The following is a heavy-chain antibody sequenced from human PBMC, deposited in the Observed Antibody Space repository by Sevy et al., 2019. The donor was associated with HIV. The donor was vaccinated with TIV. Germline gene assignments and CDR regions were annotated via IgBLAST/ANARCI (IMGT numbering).Heavy chain of an antibody. CDR3: AKRRVQSGMCGGGANYGMDV. D-gene: IGHD2-21*01. Sequence: GGSLRLSCAASGFPFSSYAMSWVRQAPGRGLEWVSTLIGGGRRTYYADSVTGRFSISRDNARNTLYLQMNSLRAEDTAIYWAKRRVQSGMCGGGANYGMDVCGRGTTVTVSS. CDR2: LIGGGRRT. J-gene: IGHJ6*02. CDR1: GFPFSSYA. V-gene: IGHV3-23*01.